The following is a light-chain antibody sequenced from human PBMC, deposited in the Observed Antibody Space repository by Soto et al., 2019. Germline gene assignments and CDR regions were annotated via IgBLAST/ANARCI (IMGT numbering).Light chain of an antibody. J-gene: IGKJ2*01. CDR3: MQALQTPMYT. CDR2: LCS. Sequence: DIVMTQSPLSLPVTPGEPASISCRSSQSLLHSNGYNYLDWYLQKPGQSPQLLIYLCSNRASGVPDRFSGSGSCTDFTLKISRVEAEDVGVYYCMQALQTPMYTFGQGTKLEIK. V-gene: IGKV2-28*01. CDR1: QSLLHSNGYNY.